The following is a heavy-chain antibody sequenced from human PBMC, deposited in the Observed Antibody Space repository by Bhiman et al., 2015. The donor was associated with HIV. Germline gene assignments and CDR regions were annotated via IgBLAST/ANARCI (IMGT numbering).Heavy chain of an antibody. CDR1: GFTFNSYA. V-gene: IGHV3-21*03. D-gene: IGHD6-19*01. J-gene: IGHJ4*02. Sequence: VHLVESGGGVVQPGRSLRLSCAASGFTFNSYAMIWVRQAPGKGLEWVSSISRTSSYIYYADSVKGRFTVSRDNAKNSLFLQMNSLRAEDTAVYYCARDRISGWSYQGYWGQGTLVTVSS. CDR3: ARDRISGWSYQGY. CDR2: ISRTSSYI.